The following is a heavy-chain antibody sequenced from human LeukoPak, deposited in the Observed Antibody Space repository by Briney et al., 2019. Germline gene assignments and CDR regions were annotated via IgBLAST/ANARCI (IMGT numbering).Heavy chain of an antibody. CDR3: ARASGSYDY. J-gene: IGHJ4*02. Sequence: GGSLRLSCAASGFTFSNYWMHWVRQAPGKGLEWVAVIWPDGSNKYYADSVKGRFTVSRDDSKNTLYLQMNSLRAEDTAVYYCARASGSYDYWGQGTLVTVSS. CDR2: IWPDGSNK. D-gene: IGHD1-26*01. CDR1: GFTFSNYW. V-gene: IGHV3-33*08.